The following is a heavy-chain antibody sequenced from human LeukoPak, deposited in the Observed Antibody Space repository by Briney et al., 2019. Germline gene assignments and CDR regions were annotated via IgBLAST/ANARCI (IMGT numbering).Heavy chain of an antibody. Sequence: GASVKVSCKASGYTFTGYYMHWVRQAPGQGLEWMGIINPSGGSTSYAQKFQGRVTLTRDTSTSTVYMELSSLRSEDTAVYYCARSSTLGNYFDYWGQETLVTVSS. CDR1: GYTFTGYY. V-gene: IGHV1-46*01. J-gene: IGHJ4*02. D-gene: IGHD6-13*01. CDR3: ARSSTLGNYFDY. CDR2: INPSGGST.